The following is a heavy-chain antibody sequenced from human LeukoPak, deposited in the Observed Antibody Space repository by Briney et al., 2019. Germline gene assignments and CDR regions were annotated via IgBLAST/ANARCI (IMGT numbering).Heavy chain of an antibody. J-gene: IGHJ5*02. CDR1: GGSFSGYY. CDR2: INHSGST. V-gene: IGHV4-34*01. Sequence: PSETLSLTCAVYGGSFSGYYWSWIRQPPGKGLEWIGEINHSGSTNYNPSLKSRVTISVDTSKNQFSLKLSSVTAADTAVYYCARGHNRFDPWGQGTLVTVSS. CDR3: ARGHNRFDP.